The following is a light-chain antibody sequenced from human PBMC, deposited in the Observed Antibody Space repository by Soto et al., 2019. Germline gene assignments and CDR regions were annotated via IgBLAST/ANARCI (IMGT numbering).Light chain of an antibody. V-gene: IGLV1-44*01. CDR2: TTY. Sequence: QSVLTQPPSASGTPGQTVSISCSGSNSNIGRNTVNWFQQVPGTAPKLLIFTTYQRPSGVPDRFSGSKSGTSASLAISGLQSEDDADYYCASWDDRLNGWLFGGGTK. CDR3: ASWDDRLNGWL. CDR1: NSNIGRNT. J-gene: IGLJ2*01.